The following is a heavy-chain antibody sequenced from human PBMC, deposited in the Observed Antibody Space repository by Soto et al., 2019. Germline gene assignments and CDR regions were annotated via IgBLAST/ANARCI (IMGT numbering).Heavy chain of an antibody. J-gene: IGHJ4*02. D-gene: IGHD1-20*01. CDR1: GYTLTELS. Sequence: ASVKVSCKVSGYTLTELSMHWMRQAPGKGLEWMGGFDPEDGETIYAQKFQGRVTMTEDTSTDTAYMELSSLRSEDTAVYYCATSFPSHWYNWNDRGNYWGQGTLVTVSS. CDR3: ATSFPSHWYNWNDRGNY. CDR2: FDPEDGET. V-gene: IGHV1-24*01.